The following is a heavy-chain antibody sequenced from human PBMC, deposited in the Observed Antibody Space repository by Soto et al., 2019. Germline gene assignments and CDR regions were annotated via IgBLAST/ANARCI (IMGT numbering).Heavy chain of an antibody. D-gene: IGHD1-1*01. Sequence: EVHLVESGGGLVKPGGSLRLSCAASGFIFSRYNMNWVRQAPGKGLEWVSSISRSSSYIYYADSVKGRFTISRDSAKNSLFLQMNSLRAEDTAVYYCARDQLDHNDDKVFDYGGQGTLVTVSP. CDR3: ARDQLDHNDDKVFDY. CDR2: ISRSSSYI. V-gene: IGHV3-21*01. CDR1: GFIFSRYN. J-gene: IGHJ4*02.